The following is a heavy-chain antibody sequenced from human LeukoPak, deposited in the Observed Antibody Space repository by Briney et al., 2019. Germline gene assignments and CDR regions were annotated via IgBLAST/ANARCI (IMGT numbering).Heavy chain of an antibody. CDR3: ARVRGDFETD. V-gene: IGHV4-59*01. D-gene: IGHD3-16*01. CDR2: RYYSGST. CDR1: GGSISSYY. J-gene: IGHJ1*01. Sequence: SETLSLTCSVSGGSISSYYWTWIRQPPGKGLEWIGYRYYSGSTTYNPSLKSRVTISVDTSKSQFSLKLISVTAADTAIYYCARVRGDFETDWGQGTLVTVSP.